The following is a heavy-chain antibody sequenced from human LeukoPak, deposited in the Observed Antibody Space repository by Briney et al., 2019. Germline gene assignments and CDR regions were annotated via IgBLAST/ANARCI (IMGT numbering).Heavy chain of an antibody. D-gene: IGHD3-10*01. J-gene: IGHJ6*03. CDR2: IWYDGSNK. Sequence: GGSLRLSCAASGFTFSSYGMHWVRQAPGKGLEWVAVIWYDGSNKYYADSVKGRFTISRDNPKNTLYPQMNSLRAEDTAVYYCAKCPFGYYYYYMDVWGKGTTVTVSS. CDR1: GFTFSSYG. CDR3: AKCPFGYYYYYMDV. V-gene: IGHV3-33*06.